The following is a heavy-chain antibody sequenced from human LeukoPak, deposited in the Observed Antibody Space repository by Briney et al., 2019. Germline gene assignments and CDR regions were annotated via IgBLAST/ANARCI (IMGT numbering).Heavy chain of an antibody. CDR2: INPNSGGT. Sequence: ASVKVSCKASGGTFISYGISWVRQAPGQGLEWMGWINPNSGGTNYAQKFQGWVTMTRDTSISTAYMELSRLRSDDTAVYYCARGGAMVYWFDPWGQGTLVTVSS. D-gene: IGHD5-18*01. CDR1: GGTFISYG. V-gene: IGHV1-2*04. J-gene: IGHJ5*02. CDR3: ARGGAMVYWFDP.